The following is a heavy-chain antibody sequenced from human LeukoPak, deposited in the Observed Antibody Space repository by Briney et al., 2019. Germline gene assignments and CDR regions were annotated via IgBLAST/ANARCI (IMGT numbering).Heavy chain of an antibody. D-gene: IGHD6-13*01. CDR1: GYTFTGYY. CDR2: INPNSGGT. Sequence: ASVKVSCKASGYTFTGYYMHWVRQAPGQGLEWMGWINPNSGGTNYAQKFQGRVTMTRDTSISTAYMELSRLRSDDTAVYYCARAGIAAAGIFWLDPWGQGTLVTVSS. V-gene: IGHV1-2*02. CDR3: ARAGIAAAGIFWLDP. J-gene: IGHJ5*02.